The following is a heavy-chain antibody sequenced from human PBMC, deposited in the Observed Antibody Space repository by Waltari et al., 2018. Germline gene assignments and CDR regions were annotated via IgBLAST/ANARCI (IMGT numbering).Heavy chain of an antibody. D-gene: IGHD2-15*01. CDR1: GGSFSGYY. J-gene: IGHJ4*02. CDR3: ARALLWWYQYYFDY. V-gene: IGHV4-34*01. Sequence: QVQLQQWGAGLLKPSETLSLTCAVYGGSFSGYYWSWIRQPPGKGLEWIGEINHSGSTNYNPSLKSRVTISVDTSKNQFSLKPSSVTAADTAVYYCARALLWWYQYYFDYWGQGTLVTVSS. CDR2: INHSGST.